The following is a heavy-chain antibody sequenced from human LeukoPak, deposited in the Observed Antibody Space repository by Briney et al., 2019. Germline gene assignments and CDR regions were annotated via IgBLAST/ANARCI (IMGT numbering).Heavy chain of an antibody. D-gene: IGHD6-13*01. CDR1: GFTVSSNF. CDR2: IYSGGST. Sequence: GGSLRLSCAASGFTVSSNFMSWVRLAPGKGLEWVSLIYSGGSTYYADSVKGRFTISRDNSKNTLYLQMNSLRAEDTAVYYCARDAAAQQLVHYFDYWGQGTLVTVSS. J-gene: IGHJ4*02. V-gene: IGHV3-53*01. CDR3: ARDAAAQQLVHYFDY.